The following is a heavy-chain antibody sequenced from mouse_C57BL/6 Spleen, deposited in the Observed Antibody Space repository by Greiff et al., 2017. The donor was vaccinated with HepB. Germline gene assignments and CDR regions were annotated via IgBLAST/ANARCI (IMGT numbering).Heavy chain of an antibody. D-gene: IGHD1-1*01. Sequence: QVQLQQPGAELVKPGASVKLSCKASGYTFTNYWMHWVKQRPGRGLEWIGRIDPNSGGTKYNEKFKSKATLTVDKPSSTAYMQLSSLTSEDSAVYYCARVPYYYGSSYDAYWGQGTLVTVSA. CDR1: GYTFTNYW. CDR2: IDPNSGGT. V-gene: IGHV1-72*01. CDR3: ARVPYYYGSSYDAY. J-gene: IGHJ3*01.